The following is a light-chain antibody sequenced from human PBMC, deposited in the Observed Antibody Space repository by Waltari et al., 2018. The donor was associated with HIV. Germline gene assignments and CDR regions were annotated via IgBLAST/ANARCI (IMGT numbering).Light chain of an antibody. J-gene: IGKJ2*01. CDR1: QSVSSN. CDR3: QQYNDWPRGP. Sequence: IVLTQSPATLSVSPGETATLSCRASQSVSSNLAWYQQKPGQAPRLLIYRASTRTTGIPARFSGSGSGTEFTLTISSLQSEDFAVYYCQQYNDWPRGPFGQGTRLEIK. CDR2: RAS. V-gene: IGKV3-15*01.